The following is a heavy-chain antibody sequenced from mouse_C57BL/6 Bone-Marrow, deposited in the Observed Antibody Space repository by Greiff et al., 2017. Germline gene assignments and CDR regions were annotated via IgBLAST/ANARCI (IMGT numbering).Heavy chain of an antibody. J-gene: IGHJ3*01. V-gene: IGHV1-54*01. Sequence: VQLQQSGAELVRPGTSVKVSCKASGYAFTTYLIAWVKQRPGQGLGWMGVDNHGGGGTNYYEKFKGKETLTADKSSSTAYMQLSSLTSEDSAVYFCARSYYGYDGLFAYWGQGTLVTVSA. D-gene: IGHD2-2*01. CDR3: ARSYYGYDGLFAY. CDR2: DNHGGGGT. CDR1: GYAFTTYL.